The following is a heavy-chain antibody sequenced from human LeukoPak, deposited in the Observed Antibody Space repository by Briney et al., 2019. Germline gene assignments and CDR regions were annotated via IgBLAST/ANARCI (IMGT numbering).Heavy chain of an antibody. D-gene: IGHD6-19*01. CDR3: ARTIQQWLVPDWFDP. CDR1: GGSISSYY. V-gene: IGHV4-59*01. CDR2: IYYSGST. Sequence: PSETLSLTCTVCGGSISSYYWSWIRQPPGKGLEWIGYIYYSGSTNYNPSLKSRVTISVDTSKNQFSLKLSSVTAADTAVYYCARTIQQWLVPDWFDPWGQGTLVTVSS. J-gene: IGHJ5*02.